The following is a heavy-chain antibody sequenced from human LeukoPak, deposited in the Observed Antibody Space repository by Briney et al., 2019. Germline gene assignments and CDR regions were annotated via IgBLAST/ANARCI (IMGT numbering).Heavy chain of an antibody. Sequence: GGSLRPSCAASGLTFSSYWMHWVRQAPGKGLVWVSHINNDGSSTSYADSVKGRFTISRDNAKNTLYLQMNSLRTEDTAVYYCACYGIAPPYWGQGTLVTVSS. CDR2: INNDGSST. CDR3: ACYGIAPPY. J-gene: IGHJ4*02. CDR1: GLTFSSYW. V-gene: IGHV3-74*01. D-gene: IGHD2-15*01.